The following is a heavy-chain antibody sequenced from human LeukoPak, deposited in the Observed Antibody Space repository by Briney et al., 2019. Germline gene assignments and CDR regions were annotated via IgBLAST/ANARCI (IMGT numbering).Heavy chain of an antibody. V-gene: IGHV3-23*01. Sequence: GGSLRLSCAASGFTFSNDAMRWVRQAPGKGLEWVSGISGSGDSTYYADSVKGRFTISRDNSENTLYLQMNSLRAEDTAVYYCVCDDKASEYFQHWGQGTLVTVSS. CDR2: ISGSGDST. J-gene: IGHJ1*01. CDR3: VCDDKASEYFQH. CDR1: GFTFSNDA. D-gene: IGHD3-16*01.